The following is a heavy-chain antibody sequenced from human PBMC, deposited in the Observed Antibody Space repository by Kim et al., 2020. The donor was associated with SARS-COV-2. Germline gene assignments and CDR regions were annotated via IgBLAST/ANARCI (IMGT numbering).Heavy chain of an antibody. D-gene: IGHD6-13*01. CDR1: GYTFTSYA. Sequence: ASVKVSCKASGYTFTSYAMNWVRQAPGQGLEWMGWINTNTGNPTYAQGFTGRFVFSLDTSVSTAYLQISSLKAEDTAVYYCARVSIAAAGTVMDTFDIWGQGTMVTVSS. CDR3: ARVSIAAAGTVMDTFDI. V-gene: IGHV7-4-1*02. J-gene: IGHJ3*02. CDR2: INTNTGNP.